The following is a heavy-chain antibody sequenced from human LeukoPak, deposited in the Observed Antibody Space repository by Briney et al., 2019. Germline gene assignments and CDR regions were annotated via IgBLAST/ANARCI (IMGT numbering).Heavy chain of an antibody. V-gene: IGHV4-59*01. J-gene: IGHJ4*02. CDR1: GGSISSYY. CDR3: ARTSAKYSYGYFDY. D-gene: IGHD5-18*01. Sequence: SETLSLTCTVSGGSISSYYWSWIRQPPGKGLEWIGYIYYSGSTNYNPSLKSRVTISVDTSKNQFSLKLSSVTAADTAVYYCARTSAKYSYGYFDYWGQGTLVTVSS. CDR2: IYYSGST.